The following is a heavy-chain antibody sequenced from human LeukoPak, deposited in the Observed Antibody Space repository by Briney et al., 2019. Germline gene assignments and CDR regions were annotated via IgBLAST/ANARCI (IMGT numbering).Heavy chain of an antibody. Sequence: SVKVSCKASGGTFSSYAISWVRQAPGQGLEWMGRIIPILGIANYAQKFQGRVTITADKSTSTAYMELSSLRSEDTAVYYCARGRYSSSSGPRYGMDVWSQGTTVTVSS. CDR1: GGTFSSYA. J-gene: IGHJ6*02. CDR3: ARGRYSSSSGPRYGMDV. V-gene: IGHV1-69*04. D-gene: IGHD6-6*01. CDR2: IIPILGIA.